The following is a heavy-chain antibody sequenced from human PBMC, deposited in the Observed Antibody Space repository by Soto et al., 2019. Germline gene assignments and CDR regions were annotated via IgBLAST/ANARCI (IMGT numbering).Heavy chain of an antibody. CDR2: ISSSSSTI. CDR1: GPTFNTYN. D-gene: IGHD2-2*01. Sequence: GGSLRLSCAASGPTFNTYNMNWVRQAPGKGLEWVSYISSSSSTIYYADSVKGRFTISRDNAKNSLYLQMDSLRAEDTAVYYCARVSSQTYQLPPYYYYYYMDVWGKGTTVTVSS. CDR3: ARVSSQTYQLPPYYYYYYMDV. J-gene: IGHJ6*03. V-gene: IGHV3-48*01.